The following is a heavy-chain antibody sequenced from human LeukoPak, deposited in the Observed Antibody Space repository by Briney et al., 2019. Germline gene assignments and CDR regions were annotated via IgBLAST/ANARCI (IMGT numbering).Heavy chain of an antibody. J-gene: IGHJ4*02. D-gene: IGHD3-10*01. CDR2: VSSSGTTI. CDR1: GFIFTDYY. CDR3: ARHYYGSGSYYDY. V-gene: IGHV3-11*04. Sequence: GGSLRLSCAASGFIFTDYYMSWIRQAPGKGLEWVSSVSSSGTTIYYADSVKGRFTISRDDARNSLYLHVDSLRAEDTAIYYCARHYYGSGSYYDYWGQGTLVTVSS.